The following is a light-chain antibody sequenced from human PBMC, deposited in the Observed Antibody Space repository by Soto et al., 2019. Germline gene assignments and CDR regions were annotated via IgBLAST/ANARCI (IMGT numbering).Light chain of an antibody. Sequence: DVQMTQSPSTLSASVGDRVTISCRASQSINNWLAWYQQKLGKAPKLLIFDASSLETGVPSRFSGSGSGTEFTLTISSLQPDDFATYFCQQYNGYRAFGQGTKVEIK. CDR2: DAS. CDR1: QSINNW. J-gene: IGKJ1*01. CDR3: QQYNGYRA. V-gene: IGKV1-5*01.